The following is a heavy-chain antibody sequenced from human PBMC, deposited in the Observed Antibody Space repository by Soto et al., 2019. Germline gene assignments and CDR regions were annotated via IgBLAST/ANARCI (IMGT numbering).Heavy chain of an antibody. CDR3: ARDWGYCSSTSCYKAPKPSKYSWFDP. Sequence: GGSLRLSCVASGFSFSDYYMSWVRQAPGKGLEWVANIKQDGSEKYYVDSVKGRFTISRDNAKNSLYLQMNSLRAEDTAVYYCARDWGYCSSTSCYKAPKPSKYSWFDPWGQGTLVTVSS. CDR1: GFSFSDYY. J-gene: IGHJ5*02. D-gene: IGHD2-2*01. CDR2: IKQDGSEK. V-gene: IGHV3-7*01.